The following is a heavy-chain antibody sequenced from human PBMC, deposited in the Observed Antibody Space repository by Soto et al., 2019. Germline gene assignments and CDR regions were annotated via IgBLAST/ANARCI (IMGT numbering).Heavy chain of an antibody. D-gene: IGHD4-17*01. CDR2: IKSKTDAGTT. J-gene: IGHJ2*01. V-gene: IGHV3-15*01. Sequence: LRLSCAASGFTFSNAWMSWVRQAPGKGLEWVGRIKSKTDAGTTDYAAPVKGRFTISRDDSKNTLYLQMNNLRAEDTAVYFCAKTHRATTVVTRYWYFDLWGRGTLVTVSS. CDR1: GFTFSNAW. CDR3: AKTHRATTVVTRYWYFDL.